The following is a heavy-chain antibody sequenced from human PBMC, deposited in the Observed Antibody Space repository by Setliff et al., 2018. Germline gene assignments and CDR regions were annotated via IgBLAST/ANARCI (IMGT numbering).Heavy chain of an antibody. CDR3: ARGRGLSSAWNNYYYYMDI. D-gene: IGHD6-19*01. Sequence: ASVKVSCKASGYTFTGYYMHWVRQAPGQGLEWMGWINPNSGGTNYAQKFQGRVTMTRDTSISTAYMELSRLRSDDTAVYYCARGRGLSSAWNNYYYYMDIWGKGTTVTVSS. V-gene: IGHV1-2*02. J-gene: IGHJ6*03. CDR1: GYTFTGYY. CDR2: INPNSGGT.